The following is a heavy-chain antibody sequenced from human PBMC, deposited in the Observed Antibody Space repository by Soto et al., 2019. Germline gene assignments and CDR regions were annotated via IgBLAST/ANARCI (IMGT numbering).Heavy chain of an antibody. J-gene: IGHJ5*02. CDR2: ITSSGSYT. D-gene: IGHD4-4*01. V-gene: IGHV3-11*06. Sequence: QVQLVESGGGLVKPGGSLRLSCAASGFTFSDFYMSWIRQAPGKGLECISYITSSGSYTNYADSVKGRFTISRDNAKNSLYLQMNGLRAGDTAVYYCVRAHYRNYAIGCDPWGQGTLVTVSS. CDR1: GFTFSDFY. CDR3: VRAHYRNYAIGCDP.